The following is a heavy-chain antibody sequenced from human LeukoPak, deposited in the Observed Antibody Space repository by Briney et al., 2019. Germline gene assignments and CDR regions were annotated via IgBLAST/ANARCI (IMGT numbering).Heavy chain of an antibody. D-gene: IGHD3-10*01. CDR1: GFTFSSYA. J-gene: IGHJ3*02. CDR3: ARHGVSLLWFGYAFDI. Sequence: GGSLRLSCAASGFTFSSYAMHWVRQAPGKGLEWVAVISYDGSNKYYADSVKGRFTISRDNSKNTLYLQMNSLRAEDTAVYYCARHGVSLLWFGYAFDIWGQGTMVTVSS. CDR2: ISYDGSNK. V-gene: IGHV3-30-3*01.